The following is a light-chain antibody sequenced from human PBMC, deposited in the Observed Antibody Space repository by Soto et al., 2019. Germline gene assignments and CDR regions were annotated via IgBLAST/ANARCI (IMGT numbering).Light chain of an antibody. V-gene: IGKV3-20*01. CDR1: QSVSSSY. CDR2: GAS. Sequence: EIVLTQSPGTLSLSPGERATLSCRASQSVSSSYLGWYQQKPGQSPRLLIYGASSRATGIPDRFSGSGSGTDFTLNISRLEHEDFAVYYCHQYGRSPQWTFGQGTKVEIK. CDR3: HQYGRSPQWT. J-gene: IGKJ1*01.